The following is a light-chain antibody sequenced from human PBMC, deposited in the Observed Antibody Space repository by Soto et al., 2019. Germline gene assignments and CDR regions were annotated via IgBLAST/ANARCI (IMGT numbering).Light chain of an antibody. CDR3: QPANSLPLT. CDR1: QGISSW. J-gene: IGKJ4*01. Sequence: DIQMTQSPAAVSASVGDRVTITCRASQGISSWLASYQQKPGKAPKLLIYAAASLQSGVPSRFSGSGSVTDFTLTIRILQPEDFAPYYCQPANSLPLTFGGGTKVEIK. V-gene: IGKV1-12*01. CDR2: AAA.